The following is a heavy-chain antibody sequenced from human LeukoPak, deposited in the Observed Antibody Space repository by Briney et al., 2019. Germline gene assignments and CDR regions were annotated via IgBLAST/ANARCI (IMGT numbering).Heavy chain of an antibody. V-gene: IGHV3-7*03. CDR3: TRDLAAVPGPRMDV. J-gene: IGHJ6*02. CDR1: GFTFSSYA. CDR2: INPDGSER. D-gene: IGHD6-19*01. Sequence: GGSLRLSCAASGFTFSSYAMSWVRQAPGKGLEWVALINPDGSERYYVDSVKGRFTISRDNAKNSLYLQMDSLRDDDTAMYFCTRDLAAVPGPRMDVWGQGTTVTVSS.